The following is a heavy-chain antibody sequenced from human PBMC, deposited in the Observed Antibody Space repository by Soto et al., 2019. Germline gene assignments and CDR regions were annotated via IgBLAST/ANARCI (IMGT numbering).Heavy chain of an antibody. CDR3: ARGRGELSPDDAFDI. CDR2: IGTAGDT. D-gene: IGHD3-16*02. Sequence: GGSLRLSCAASGFTFSSYDMHWVRQATGKGLEWVSAIGTAGDTYYPGSVKGRFTISRENAKNSLYLQMNSLRAGDTAVYYCARGRGELSPDDAFDIWGQGTMVTVSS. J-gene: IGHJ3*02. V-gene: IGHV3-13*01. CDR1: GFTFSSYD.